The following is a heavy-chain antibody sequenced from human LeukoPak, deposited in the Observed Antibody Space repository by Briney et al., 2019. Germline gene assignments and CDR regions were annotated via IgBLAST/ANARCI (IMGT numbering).Heavy chain of an antibody. V-gene: IGHV3-11*01. CDR1: GFTFSDYY. CDR3: ARGPVYPNYYYGMDV. Sequence: GGSLRLSCAASGFTFSDYYMSWIRQAPGNGLEWVSYMSSSGSTIYYADSVKGRFTISRDNAQNSLYLQMNSLRAEDTAVYYCARGPVYPNYYYGMDVWGQGTTVTVSS. D-gene: IGHD2-2*02. CDR2: MSSSGSTI. J-gene: IGHJ6*02.